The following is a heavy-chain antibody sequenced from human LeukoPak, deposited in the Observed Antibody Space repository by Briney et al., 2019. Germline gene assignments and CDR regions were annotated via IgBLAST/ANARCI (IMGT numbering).Heavy chain of an antibody. Sequence: ASVKVSCKASGFTFTSSAVQWVRQARGQRLEWIGWIVVGSGNTNYAQKFQERVTITRDMSTSTAYMELSSVRSEDTGVYYCAADMGGLRWRRGESFDYWGQGTLVTVSS. CDR2: IVVGSGNT. J-gene: IGHJ4*02. V-gene: IGHV1-58*01. D-gene: IGHD4-23*01. CDR1: GFTFTSSA. CDR3: AADMGGLRWRRGESFDY.